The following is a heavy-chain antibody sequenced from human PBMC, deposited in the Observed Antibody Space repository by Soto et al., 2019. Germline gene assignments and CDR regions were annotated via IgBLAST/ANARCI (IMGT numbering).Heavy chain of an antibody. D-gene: IGHD4-17*01. V-gene: IGHV3-23*01. J-gene: IGHJ5*02. CDR1: GFTFSNYA. CDR3: TKPLGGDYNWFDP. Sequence: GGSLRLSCAVSGFTFSNYAMSWVRQAPGKGLEWVPAISASGGSTYYADSVKGRFTISRDDFKNTLYLQMNSLRAEDTAVYYCTKPLGGDYNWFDPWGQGTLVTVSS. CDR2: ISASGGST.